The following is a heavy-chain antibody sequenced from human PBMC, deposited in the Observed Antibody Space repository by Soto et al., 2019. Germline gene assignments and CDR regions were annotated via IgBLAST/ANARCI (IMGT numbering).Heavy chain of an antibody. CDR1: GGSISSGSYY. Sequence: SETLSVTWTVSGGSISSGSYYWSWIHQHPGKGLEWIGYIYSTESTNYNPSLKSRLTISVDMSASQFSLKLSSVTVADTAVYYCARSDSSGKTRYYFDHWGQGTLVTVSS. V-gene: IGHV4-31*02. J-gene: IGHJ4*02. CDR2: IYSTEST. CDR3: ARSDSSGKTRYYFDH. D-gene: IGHD3-22*01.